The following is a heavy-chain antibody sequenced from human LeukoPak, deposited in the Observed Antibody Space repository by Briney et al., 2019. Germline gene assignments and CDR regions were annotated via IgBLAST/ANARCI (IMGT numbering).Heavy chain of an antibody. CDR2: ISSSSSNI. CDR1: GFTFSSYS. D-gene: IGHD2-15*01. Sequence: PGGSLRLSCAASGFTFSSYSMNWVRQAPGKGLEWVSYISSSSSNIYDADSVKGRFTISRDNAKNSLYLQMNSLRAEDTAVYYCARGYCSGGSCLRGYWGQGTLVTVSS. J-gene: IGHJ4*02. V-gene: IGHV3-48*01. CDR3: ARGYCSGGSCLRGY.